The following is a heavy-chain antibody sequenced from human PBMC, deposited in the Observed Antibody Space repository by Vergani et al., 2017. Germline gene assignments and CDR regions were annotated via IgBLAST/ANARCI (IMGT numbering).Heavy chain of an antibody. CDR2: IYYSGST. Sequence: QLQLQESGPGLVKPSETLSLTCTVSGGSISSSSYYWGWIRQPPGKGLEWIGSIYYSGSTYYNPSRKSRVTISVDTSKNQFSLKLSSVTAADTAVYYCARHGVVVAAIATTNLDYWGQGTLVTVSS. J-gene: IGHJ4*02. V-gene: IGHV4-39*01. CDR3: ARHGVVVAAIATTNLDY. D-gene: IGHD2-15*01. CDR1: GGSISSSSYY.